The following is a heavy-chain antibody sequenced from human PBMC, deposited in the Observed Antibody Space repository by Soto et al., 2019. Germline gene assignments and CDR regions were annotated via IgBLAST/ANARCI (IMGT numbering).Heavy chain of an antibody. Sequence: QVQLQESGPGLVKPSETLSLTCTVSGGSINGYYWTWLRQSPTNGLEWIGYFHFSGSTKYNPSLESRLTISGDTSKNQISLTLSSVTAADTAVYYCARASGYSYGYDDFFDNWGQGTLANVSS. CDR1: GGSINGYY. CDR2: FHFSGST. V-gene: IGHV4-59*01. CDR3: ARASGYSYGYDDFFDN. D-gene: IGHD5-18*01. J-gene: IGHJ4*01.